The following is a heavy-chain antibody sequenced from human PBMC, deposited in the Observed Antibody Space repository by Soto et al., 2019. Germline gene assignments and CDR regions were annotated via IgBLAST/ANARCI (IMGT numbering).Heavy chain of an antibody. CDR2: IYKGGSI. D-gene: IGHD3-22*01. CDR3: ARAYYDRSGYAVDP. V-gene: IGHV4-4*09. CDR1: GGSISNDY. Sequence: QVHLQESGPGLVKPSETLSLTCRVSGGSISNDYWTWIRQPPGKGLEWIGYIYKGGSINYNPPLKSRVTISVDTSNTQFSLKLSSVTAADTAVYYCARAYYDRSGYAVDPWGQGTLVTVSS. J-gene: IGHJ5*02.